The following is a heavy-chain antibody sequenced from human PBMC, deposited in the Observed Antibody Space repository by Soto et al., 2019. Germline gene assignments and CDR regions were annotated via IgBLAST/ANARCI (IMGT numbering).Heavy chain of an antibody. J-gene: IGHJ6*02. CDR2: IMPVFGTA. V-gene: IGHV1-69*01. Sequence: QVQLVQSGAEVKKPGSSVRVSCKVSGGSFRNYGITWVRQSPGQGLEWMGGIMPVFGTAVYAQKFQGRVTIRADELTPTASLELRSLSSDDTAVYFCARARDYDLLTAREYALDVWGQGTTVTV. CDR1: GGSFRNYG. D-gene: IGHD3-9*01. CDR3: ARARDYDLLTAREYALDV.